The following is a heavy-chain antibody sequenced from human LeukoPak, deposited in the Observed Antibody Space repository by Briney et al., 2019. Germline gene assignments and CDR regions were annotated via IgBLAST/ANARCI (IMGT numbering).Heavy chain of an antibody. D-gene: IGHD6-25*01. CDR2: IRYDGSHK. J-gene: IGHJ3*02. CDR3: AKGAAYTSLDI. Sequence: GGSLRLSCTASGFSFSSSAMHWVRQAPGKGLEWVTFIRYDGSHKYYADSVRGRFTISRDTSTNTLHLQMNSLRSEDTAVYYCAKGAAYTSLDIWGHGTMVTVSS. V-gene: IGHV3-30*02. CDR1: GFSFSSSA.